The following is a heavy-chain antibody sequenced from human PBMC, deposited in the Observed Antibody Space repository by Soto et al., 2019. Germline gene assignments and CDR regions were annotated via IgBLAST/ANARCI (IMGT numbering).Heavy chain of an antibody. V-gene: IGHV4-31*03. J-gene: IGHJ4*02. D-gene: IGHD2-15*01. CDR2: IYYSGST. CDR1: GGSISSGGYY. CDR3: ARESVVAATSFDY. Sequence: SETLSLTCTVSGGSISSGGYYWSWIRQHPGKGLEWIGYIYYSGSTYYNPSLKSRVTISVDTSKNQFSLKLSSVTAADTAVYYCARESVVAATSFDYWGQGTLVTVSS.